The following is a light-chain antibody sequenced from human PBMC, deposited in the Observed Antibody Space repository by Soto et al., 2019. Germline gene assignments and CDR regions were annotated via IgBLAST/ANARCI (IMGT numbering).Light chain of an antibody. CDR2: SDN. CDR1: SSNIGTNT. CDR3: AAWDVSLVV. J-gene: IGLJ2*01. V-gene: IGLV1-44*01. Sequence: QSVLTQPPSASGTPGQRVTIFCSGSSSNIGTNTVIWYQQLPGAAPKLLIYSDNQRPSGVPGRYSGTTSSTSASLAISGLQSEDEDDYYCAAWDVSLVVFGGGTKLTVL.